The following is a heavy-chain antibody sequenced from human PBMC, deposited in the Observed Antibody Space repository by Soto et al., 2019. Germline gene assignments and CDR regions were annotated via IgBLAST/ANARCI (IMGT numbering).Heavy chain of an antibody. CDR2: IYHSGNT. Sequence: SETLSLTCTVSGSSISSYYWSWIRQAPGKGLEWIGYIYHSGNTNYNPSLKSRVTISVDTSKNQFSLKLSSVTAADTAVYYCASISSSDYVSFDYWGQGTLVTVSS. J-gene: IGHJ4*02. D-gene: IGHD6-6*01. CDR3: ASISSSDYVSFDY. V-gene: IGHV4-59*01. CDR1: GSSISSYY.